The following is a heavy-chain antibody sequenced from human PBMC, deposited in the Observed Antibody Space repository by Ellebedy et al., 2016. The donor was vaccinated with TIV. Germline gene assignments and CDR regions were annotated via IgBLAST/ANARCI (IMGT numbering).Heavy chain of an antibody. CDR3: ARDGAGTIEYDY. Sequence: GESLKISCAASGFTFSRFWMAWVRQAPGKGLEWVASIKEDGTEKYSMDSVRSRITISRDNAKNSLYLQMNSLRAEDTAVYYCARDGAGTIEYDYWGQGTLVTISS. CDR1: GFTFSRFW. D-gene: IGHD1-1*01. V-gene: IGHV3-7*03. J-gene: IGHJ4*02. CDR2: IKEDGTEK.